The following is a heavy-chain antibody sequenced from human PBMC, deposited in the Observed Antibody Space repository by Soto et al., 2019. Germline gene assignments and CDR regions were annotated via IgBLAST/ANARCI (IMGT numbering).Heavy chain of an antibody. CDR2: ISGSGGST. CDR3: AKGGTYADY. CDR1: GFTFSSYA. J-gene: IGHJ4*02. Sequence: GGSLRLSCAASGFTFSSYAMSWVRQAPGKGLEWVSAISGSGGSTYYADSVKGRFTISKENSKNTLYLQMTSLRAEDTAVYYCAKGGTYADYWGQGTLVTVSS. V-gene: IGHV3-23*01. D-gene: IGHD3-16*01.